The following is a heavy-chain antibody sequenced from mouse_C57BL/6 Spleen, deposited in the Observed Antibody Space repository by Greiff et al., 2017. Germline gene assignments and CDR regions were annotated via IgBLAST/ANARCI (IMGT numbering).Heavy chain of an antibody. J-gene: IGHJ4*01. CDR3: AGVYYGNLYYAMDY. CDR2: IYPRSGNT. CDR1: GYTFTSYG. Sequence: VQLQESGAELARPGASVKLSCKASGYTFTSYGISWVKQRTGQGLEWIGEIYPRSGNTYYNEKFKGKATLTADKYSSTAYMELRSLTSEDSAVYFCAGVYYGNLYYAMDYWGQGTSVTVSS. V-gene: IGHV1-81*01. D-gene: IGHD2-1*01.